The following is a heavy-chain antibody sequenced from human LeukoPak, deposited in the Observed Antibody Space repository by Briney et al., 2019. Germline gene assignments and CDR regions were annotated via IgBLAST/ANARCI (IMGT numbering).Heavy chain of an antibody. D-gene: IGHD2-8*01. Sequence: GASVKVSCKASGYTFTGYYMHWVRQAPGQGLEWMGWMNPNSGGTNYAQKFQGWVTMTRDTSISTAYMELSRLRSDDTAMYYCARWVSDYYYGMDVWGQGTTVTVSS. CDR2: MNPNSGGT. V-gene: IGHV1-2*04. CDR3: ARWVSDYYYGMDV. CDR1: GYTFTGYY. J-gene: IGHJ6*02.